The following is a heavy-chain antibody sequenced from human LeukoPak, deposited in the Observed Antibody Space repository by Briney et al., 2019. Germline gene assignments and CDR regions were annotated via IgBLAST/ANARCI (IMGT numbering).Heavy chain of an antibody. D-gene: IGHD4-17*01. Sequence: PGGSLLLSCAASGFSFSSYSMIWVRLAPGKGLEWVSSISSSSSYIYYADSVKGRFTISRDNAKNSLYLQMNSLRAEDTAVYYCARSLAVTTYGFDPWGQGTLVTVSS. CDR2: ISSSSSYI. J-gene: IGHJ5*02. V-gene: IGHV3-21*01. CDR1: GFSFSSYS. CDR3: ARSLAVTTYGFDP.